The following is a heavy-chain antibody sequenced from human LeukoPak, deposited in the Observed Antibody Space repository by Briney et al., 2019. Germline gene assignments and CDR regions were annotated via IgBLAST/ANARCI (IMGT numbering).Heavy chain of an antibody. CDR3: ARDKRSRWFGESTYYFDY. V-gene: IGHV3-48*03. CDR2: ISSSGSTI. CDR1: GFIFSNYE. Sequence: GGSLRLSCAGSGFIFSNYEMNWVRQAPGKGLEWVSYISSSGSTIYYADSVKGRFTISRDNAKNSLYLQMNSLRAEDTAVYYCARDKRSRWFGESTYYFDYWGQGTLVTVSS. D-gene: IGHD3-10*01. J-gene: IGHJ4*02.